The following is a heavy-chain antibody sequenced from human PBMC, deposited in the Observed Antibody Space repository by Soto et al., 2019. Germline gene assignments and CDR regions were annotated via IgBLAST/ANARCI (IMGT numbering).Heavy chain of an antibody. V-gene: IGHV1-69*13. Sequence: ASVKVSCKASGGAFSSYAISWVRQAPGQGLEWMGGIIPIFGTANYAQKFQGRVTITADESTSTAYMELSSLRSEDTAVYYCARGPTEQTWFDPWGQGTLVTVSS. CDR3: ARGPTEQTWFDP. D-gene: IGHD4-17*01. CDR2: IIPIFGTA. CDR1: GGAFSSYA. J-gene: IGHJ5*02.